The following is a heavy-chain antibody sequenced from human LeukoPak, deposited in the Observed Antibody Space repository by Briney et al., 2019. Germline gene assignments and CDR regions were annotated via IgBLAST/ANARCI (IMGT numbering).Heavy chain of an antibody. J-gene: IGHJ4*02. V-gene: IGHV3-23*01. Sequence: AGSLRLSCQASGFTFSSYAMSWVRQPPGKLLEWVSAISGSGGSTYYADSVKRRFTISRDNSKNTLYLQMNSLRAEDTAVYYCATALHYYGSGSPQYWGQGTLVTVSS. CDR2: ISGSGGST. CDR1: GFTFSSYA. CDR3: ATALHYYGSGSPQY. D-gene: IGHD3-10*01.